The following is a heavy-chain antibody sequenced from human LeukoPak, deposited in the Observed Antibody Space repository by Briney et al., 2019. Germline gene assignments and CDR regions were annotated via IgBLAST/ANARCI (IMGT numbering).Heavy chain of an antibody. J-gene: IGHJ4*02. CDR1: GFTVITND. Sequence: GGSLTLSCAASGFTVITNDMNWVRHAPGKGLEWVSVRYSDGNRKYADYVQGRFTISRDNSKNTLYLEMNSPSPDDTAVYYSARGVEPLAANTLAYWGQGTLVTVSS. CDR2: RYSDGNR. CDR3: ARGVEPLAANTLAY. D-gene: IGHD1-14*01. V-gene: IGHV3-53*01.